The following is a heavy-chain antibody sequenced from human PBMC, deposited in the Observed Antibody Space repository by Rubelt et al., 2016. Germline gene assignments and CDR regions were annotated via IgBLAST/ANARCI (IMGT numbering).Heavy chain of an antibody. CDR2: IYQSGTT. D-gene: IGHD2-15*01. CDR1: GYSVSTTYY. Sequence: QVQLRESGPGLVKTSEALSLTCTVSGYSVSTTYYWAWIRQSPGKGLEWIGSIYQSGTTYYNPSLKSRVTISLDTSKNQFSLKLTYVTAADSAVSYCARDPRPRLLCGFDYWGQGALVTVSS. CDR3: ARDPRPRLLCGFDY. V-gene: IGHV4-38-2*02. J-gene: IGHJ4*02.